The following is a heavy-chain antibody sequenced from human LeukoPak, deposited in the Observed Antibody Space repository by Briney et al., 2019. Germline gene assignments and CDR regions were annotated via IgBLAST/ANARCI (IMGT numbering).Heavy chain of an antibody. Sequence: SGTLSLTCAVSGGSISSGGYYWSWIRQHPGKGLEWIGYIYYSGSTYYNPSLKSRVTISVDTSKNQFSLKLSSVTAADTAVYYCAREAIFVPNTSNYDMDVWGQGTTVTV. V-gene: IGHV4-31*11. CDR3: AREAIFVPNTSNYDMDV. CDR2: IYYSGST. D-gene: IGHD3-3*01. CDR1: GGSISSGGYY. J-gene: IGHJ6*02.